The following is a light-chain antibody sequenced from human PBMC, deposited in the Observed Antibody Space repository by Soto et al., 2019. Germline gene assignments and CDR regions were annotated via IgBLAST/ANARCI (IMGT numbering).Light chain of an antibody. CDR2: DAS. CDR3: QQYNSYSPT. J-gene: IGKJ1*01. CDR1: QSISSW. Sequence: DIQMTQSPSTLSASVGDIVTITCGASQSISSWLAWYQQKPGKAPKLLIYDASSLESGVPSRFSGSGSGTEFTLTISSLQPDDFATYYCQQYNSYSPTFGQGTKVDIK. V-gene: IGKV1-5*01.